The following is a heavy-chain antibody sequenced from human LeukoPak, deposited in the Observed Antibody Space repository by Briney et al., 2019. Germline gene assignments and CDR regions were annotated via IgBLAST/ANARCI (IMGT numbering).Heavy chain of an antibody. CDR1: GVSISSGGYY. Sequence: SETLSLTCSVSGVSISSGGYYWSWIRHHPGKGLEWIGYMYYSGTAYYDPSLKSRVSISVDTSKNQFSLKLSSVTAADTAVYYCVRYYYSPGSYSYFDYWGQGTLVTVSS. J-gene: IGHJ4*02. D-gene: IGHD3-10*01. CDR3: VRYYYSPGSYSYFDY. V-gene: IGHV4-31*03. CDR2: MYYSGTA.